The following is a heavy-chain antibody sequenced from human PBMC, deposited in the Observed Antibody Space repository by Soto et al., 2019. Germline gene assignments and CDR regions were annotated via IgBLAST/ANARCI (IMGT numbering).Heavy chain of an antibody. D-gene: IGHD5-12*01. CDR2: INPNSGAT. Sequence: APVEGSRKGSGDNFTHYRIHWGRQAPGQGLQWVGWINPNSGATEYAQKFQGRVTMTRDPSISTVYMEVTRLRSDDTALYFCARAAPLRYSGYALDHWGQGTRVTVSS. CDR3: ARAAPLRYSGYALDH. CDR1: GDNFTHYR. J-gene: IGHJ4*02. V-gene: IGHV1-2*02.